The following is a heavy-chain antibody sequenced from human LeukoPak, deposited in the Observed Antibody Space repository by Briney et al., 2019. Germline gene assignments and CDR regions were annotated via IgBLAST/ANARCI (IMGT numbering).Heavy chain of an antibody. CDR3: AREIAAAPSAYDL. CDR2: IIPIFGTA. CDR1: VGTFSSYA. V-gene: IGHV1-69*13. J-gene: IGHJ2*01. Sequence: GASVKVSCKASVGTFSSYAISWVRQAAGQGLEWMGGIIPIFGTANYAQKFQGRVTITADESTSTAYMELSSLRSEDTAVYYCAREIAAAPSAYDLWGRGTLVTVSS. D-gene: IGHD6-13*01.